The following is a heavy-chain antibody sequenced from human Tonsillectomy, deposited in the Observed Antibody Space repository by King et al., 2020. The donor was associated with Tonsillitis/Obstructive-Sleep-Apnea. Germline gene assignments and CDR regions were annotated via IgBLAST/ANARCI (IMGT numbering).Heavy chain of an antibody. Sequence: VQLVESGGGLVKPGGSLRLSCAASGFTFSDYYMSWIRQAPGKGLEWVSYISSSGSTIYYADSVKGRFTISRDNAKNSLYMQMNSLRAEDTAVYYCARAWGGLNVPPRLQSPSFYYGYNMDVWGKGTTVTVSS. J-gene: IGHJ6*03. CDR3: ARAWGGLNVPPRLQSPSFYYGYNMDV. D-gene: IGHD3-16*01. CDR2: ISSSGSTI. V-gene: IGHV3-11*01. CDR1: GFTFSDYY.